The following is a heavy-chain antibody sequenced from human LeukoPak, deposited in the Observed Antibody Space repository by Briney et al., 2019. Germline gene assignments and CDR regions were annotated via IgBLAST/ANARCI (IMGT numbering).Heavy chain of an antibody. J-gene: IGHJ4*02. Sequence: PGGSLRLSCAASGFTFSRFSMNWVRQAPGKGLEWVSSISSSGTYIYYADSVKGRFTISRDNAKNSLYLQMNSLRAEDTAVYYCARDATYYYGSGSYYWGQGTLVTVSS. CDR1: GFTFSRFS. CDR2: ISSSGTYI. CDR3: ARDATYYYGSGSYY. D-gene: IGHD3-10*01. V-gene: IGHV3-21*04.